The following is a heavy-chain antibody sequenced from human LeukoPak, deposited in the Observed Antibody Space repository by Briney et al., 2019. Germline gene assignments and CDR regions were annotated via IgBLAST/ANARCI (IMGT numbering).Heavy chain of an antibody. CDR3: AAVFFSSTVPYFDH. CDR1: GFTFSSSA. Sequence: TSVKGSCKASGFTFSSSAIQWVRQVRGQRLEWIGWIVVGSGNTNYAQKFQDRVTITKDMSTMTAYMELGSLRSEDTALYYCAAVFFSSTVPYFDHWAQGTLVTVSS. V-gene: IGHV1-58*02. J-gene: IGHJ4*02. D-gene: IGHD2-2*01. CDR2: IVVGSGNT.